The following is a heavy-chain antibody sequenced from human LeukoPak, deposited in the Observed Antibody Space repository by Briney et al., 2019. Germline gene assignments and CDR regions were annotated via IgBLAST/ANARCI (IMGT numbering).Heavy chain of an antibody. CDR1: GYTFTSYG. CDR3: ARDGDGLRYFDWLLSPYYYYGMDV. Sequence: ASVKVSCKASGYTFTSYGISWVRQAPGQGLEWMGWISAYNGNTNHAQKLQGRVTMTTDTSTSTAYMELRSLRSDDTAVYYCARDGDGLRYFDWLLSPYYYYGMDVWGQGTTVTVSS. V-gene: IGHV1-18*01. J-gene: IGHJ6*02. D-gene: IGHD3-9*01. CDR2: ISAYNGNT.